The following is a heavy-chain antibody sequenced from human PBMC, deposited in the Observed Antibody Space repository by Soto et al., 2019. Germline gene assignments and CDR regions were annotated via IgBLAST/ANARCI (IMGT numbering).Heavy chain of an antibody. V-gene: IGHV4-34*01. J-gene: IGHJ4*02. CDR2: INPSGST. Sequence: QVQLQQWGAGLLKPSETLSLTCAVYGGSFSGYYWSWIRQPPGKGLEWIGEINPSGSTNYTPSLKSRVTMSGDTPTNQVSLKLTSVTAADTAVYYCARGRDGGAANWGQGTLVTVSS. CDR1: GGSFSGYY. D-gene: IGHD4-17*01. CDR3: ARGRDGGAAN.